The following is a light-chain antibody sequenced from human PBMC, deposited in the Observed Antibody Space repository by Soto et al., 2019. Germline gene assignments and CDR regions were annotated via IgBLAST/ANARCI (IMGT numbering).Light chain of an antibody. J-gene: IGKJ3*01. CDR1: QSSARY. CDR3: QQTYSTPRS. V-gene: IGKV1-39*01. CDR2: AAS. Sequence: DIQMTQSPSSLSASVGDRVTITCRASQSSARYLNWYQQKAGKATTLLIYAASNLQSGVPSRFSGSGSGTHIILTISRMQPEDFATYDCQQTYSTPRSFGHGTNV.